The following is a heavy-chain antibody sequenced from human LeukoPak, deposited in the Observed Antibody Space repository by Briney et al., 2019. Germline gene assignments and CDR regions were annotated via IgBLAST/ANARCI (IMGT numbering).Heavy chain of an antibody. J-gene: IGHJ4*02. CDR1: GFTFSRYS. Sequence: PGGSLRLSCAGSGFTFSRYSMDWVRQAPGKGLEWVANIKQDGSETYYVDSVKGRFTISRDSAKNSLSLQMNSLRAEDTAVYYCARQRGSGCLDYWGQGTLVTVSS. CDR3: ARQRGSGCLDY. V-gene: IGHV3-7*01. D-gene: IGHD6-19*01. CDR2: IKQDGSET.